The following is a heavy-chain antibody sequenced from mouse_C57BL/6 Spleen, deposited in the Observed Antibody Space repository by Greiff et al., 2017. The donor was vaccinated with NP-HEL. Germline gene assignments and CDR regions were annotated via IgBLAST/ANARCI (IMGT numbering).Heavy chain of an antibody. CDR1: GYTFTSYW. D-gene: IGHD1-2*01. J-gene: IGHJ4*01. Sequence: QVQLQQPGAELVMPGASVKLSCKASGYTFTSYWMHWVKQRPGQGLEWIGEIDPSDSYTNYNQKFKGKSTLTVDKSSSTAYMQLSSLTSEDSAVDYCARGGFGDGDYAMDYWGQGTSVTVSS. V-gene: IGHV1-69*01. CDR3: ARGGFGDGDYAMDY. CDR2: IDPSDSYT.